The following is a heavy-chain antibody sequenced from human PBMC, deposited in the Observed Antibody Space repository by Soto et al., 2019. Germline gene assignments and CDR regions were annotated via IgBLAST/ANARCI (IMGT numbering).Heavy chain of an antibody. CDR1: GFTFSSYG. Sequence: GGSLRLSCAASGFTFSSYGMHWVRQAPGKGLEWVAVISYDGSNKYYADSVKGRFTISRDNSKNTLYLQMNSLRAEDTAVYYCAKDRNTMVRGVTGHYYYYYGMDVWGQGTTVNAP. CDR2: ISYDGSNK. D-gene: IGHD3-10*01. J-gene: IGHJ6*02. V-gene: IGHV3-30*18. CDR3: AKDRNTMVRGVTGHYYYYYGMDV.